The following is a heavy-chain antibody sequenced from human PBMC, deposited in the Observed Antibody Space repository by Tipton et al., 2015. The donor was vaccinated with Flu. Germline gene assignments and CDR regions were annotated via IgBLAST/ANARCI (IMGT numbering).Heavy chain of an antibody. CDR2: VHRSGSA. D-gene: IGHD4-11*01. Sequence: TLSLTCSVSGSSIGGDYFWGWIRRPPGRGLEWIGNVHRSGSAYYSPSFKSRVSMSVDTSRNQFSLKLSSVTAADAAVYYCARRDHSNYVSEPKNWFDPWGQGTLVTVSS. V-gene: IGHV4-38-2*01. CDR3: ARRDHSNYVSEPKNWFDP. CDR1: GSSIGGDYF. J-gene: IGHJ5*02.